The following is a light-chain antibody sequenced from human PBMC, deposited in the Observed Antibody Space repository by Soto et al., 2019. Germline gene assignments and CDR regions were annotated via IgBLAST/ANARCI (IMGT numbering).Light chain of an antibody. CDR1: QSISTY. V-gene: IGKV1-5*03. CDR3: QQYNEYPYT. CDR2: RAS. Sequence: DIQMTQSPSTLSASVGDRVSITCRASQSISTYLAWYQQKPGRAPQALSYRASSLESGVPSRFSGSGSGTAFTLTISSLLPDDFATYYCQQYNEYPYTFGQGTKLEIK. J-gene: IGKJ2*01.